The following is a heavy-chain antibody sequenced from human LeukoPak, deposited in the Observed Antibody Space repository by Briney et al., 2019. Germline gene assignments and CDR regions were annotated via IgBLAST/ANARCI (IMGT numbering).Heavy chain of an antibody. V-gene: IGHV3-23*01. J-gene: IGHJ4*02. CDR3: AKWGSGSYYKGSFDY. Sequence: GSLRLSCAASGFTFSSYAMSWVRQAPGKGLEWGSTISCSGESTYYADSVKGRFTISRDNSKNTLYLQMNSLRAEHTAVYYCAKWGSGSYYKGSFDYWGQGTLVTVSS. CDR1: GFTFSSYA. D-gene: IGHD3-10*01. CDR2: ISCSGEST.